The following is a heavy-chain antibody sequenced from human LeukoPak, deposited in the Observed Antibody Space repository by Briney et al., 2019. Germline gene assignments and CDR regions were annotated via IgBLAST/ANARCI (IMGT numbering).Heavy chain of an antibody. J-gene: IGHJ3*02. V-gene: IGHV3-30*18. Sequence: GRSLRLSCAASGFTFSSYGMHWVRQAPGKGLEWVAVISYDGSNKYYADSVKGRFTISRDNSKNTLYLQMNSLRAEDTAVYYCAKGLRMIVVVRDAFDIWGQGTMVTVSS. CDR1: GFTFSSYG. CDR2: ISYDGSNK. CDR3: AKGLRMIVVVRDAFDI. D-gene: IGHD3-22*01.